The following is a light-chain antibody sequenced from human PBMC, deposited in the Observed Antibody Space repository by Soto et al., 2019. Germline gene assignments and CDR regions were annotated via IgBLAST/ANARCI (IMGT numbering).Light chain of an antibody. Sequence: IVVTQSPATLSLSPGERATLSCRASQSVSSSLAWYQQKPGQAPRLLIYDASNRATGIPARFSGSGSGTDFTLTISSLEPEDFAIYYCQQRGSWPWTFGQGTKVDIK. V-gene: IGKV3-11*01. J-gene: IGKJ1*01. CDR3: QQRGSWPWT. CDR2: DAS. CDR1: QSVSSS.